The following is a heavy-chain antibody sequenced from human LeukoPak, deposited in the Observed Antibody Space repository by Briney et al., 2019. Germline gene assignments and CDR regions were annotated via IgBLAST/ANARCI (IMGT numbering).Heavy chain of an antibody. V-gene: IGHV4-59*01. J-gene: IGHJ5*02. D-gene: IGHD6-6*01. CDR3: ARVVSSAYNWFDP. Sequence: PSETLSLTCTVFGGSFSSYYWGWIRQSPGKGLEWIGYIYYSGSTNYNPSLKSRVTISVDTSKNQFSLKLTSVTAADTAVYYCARVVSSAYNWFDPWGQGTLVTVSS. CDR1: GGSFSSYY. CDR2: IYYSGST.